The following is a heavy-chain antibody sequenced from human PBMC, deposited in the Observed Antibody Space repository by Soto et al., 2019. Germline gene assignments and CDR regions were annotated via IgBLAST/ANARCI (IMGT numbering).Heavy chain of an antibody. V-gene: IGHV3-23*01. Sequence: PGGSLRLSCAASGFTFSNYFMSWVRQAPGKGLEWVSSISNSGGGTYYADSVRGRFTISRDNSKNTLYLQMNSLRAEDTAVYYCAKEDVGGYYYSGLWGRGTLVTVS. CDR1: GFTFSNYF. J-gene: IGHJ4*02. CDR2: ISNSGGGT. D-gene: IGHD1-26*01. CDR3: AKEDVGGYYYSGL.